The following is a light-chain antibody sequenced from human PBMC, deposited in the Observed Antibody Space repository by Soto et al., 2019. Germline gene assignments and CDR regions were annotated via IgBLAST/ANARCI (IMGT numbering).Light chain of an antibody. V-gene: IGLV4-69*01. CDR2: LNSDGSH. CDR3: QTGGTGIRV. J-gene: IGLJ3*02. Sequence: QPVLTQSPSASASLGASVKLTCTLSSWHSSYAIAWHQQQPQQGPRYVMKLNSDGSHSKGDGTPDRSSGSSAGAARYLTISSLQSEDEAYYYRQTGGTGIRVFGGGTKLTVL. CDR1: SWHSSYA.